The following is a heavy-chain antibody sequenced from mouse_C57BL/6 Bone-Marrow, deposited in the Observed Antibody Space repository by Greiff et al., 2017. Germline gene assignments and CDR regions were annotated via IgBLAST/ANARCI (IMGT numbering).Heavy chain of an antibody. CDR1: GYPFTSYW. V-gene: IGHV1-55*01. D-gene: IGHD2-10*01. Sequence: QVQLQQPGAELVKPGASVKMSCKASGYPFTSYWITWVKPRPGQGLEWIGDIYPGRGSTNYNEKFKSKATLTVDTSSSTAYMQLSSLTTEDSAVYYGARPYNGNYWYFDDWGTGTTVTVSS. CDR2: IYPGRGST. CDR3: ARPYNGNYWYFDD. J-gene: IGHJ1*03.